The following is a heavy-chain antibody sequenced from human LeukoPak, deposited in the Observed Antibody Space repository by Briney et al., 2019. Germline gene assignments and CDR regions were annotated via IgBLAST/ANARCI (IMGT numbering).Heavy chain of an antibody. CDR3: ARDIGSSWYYYYYGIDV. D-gene: IGHD6-13*01. Sequence: PGRSLRLSCAASGFTFHDYAMHWVRQALGKGLEWVSGLTWNGANIAYADSVRGRFTVSRDNAKNSLYLQMNSLRAEDTALYYCARDIGSSWYYYYYGIDVWGHGTTVTVSS. V-gene: IGHV3-9*01. CDR2: LTWNGANI. J-gene: IGHJ6*02. CDR1: GFTFHDYA.